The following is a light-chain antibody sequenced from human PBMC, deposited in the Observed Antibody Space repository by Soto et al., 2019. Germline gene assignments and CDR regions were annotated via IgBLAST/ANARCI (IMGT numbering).Light chain of an antibody. CDR3: QQYNSYPWT. J-gene: IGKJ1*01. CDR2: KAS. V-gene: IGKV1-5*03. Sequence: DIQMTQSPSTLSASVGDRATITCRASQSISSRLAWYQQKPGKAPKLLIYKASSLESGVPSRFSGSGSGTEFTLTIRSLQPDAFATYNCQQYNSYPWTFGQGTKVEIK. CDR1: QSISSR.